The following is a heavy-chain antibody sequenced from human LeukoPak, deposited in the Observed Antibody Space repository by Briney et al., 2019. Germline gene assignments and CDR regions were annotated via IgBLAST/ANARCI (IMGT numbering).Heavy chain of an antibody. Sequence: SETLSLTCTVSGGSISGYYWNWIRQPSGKGLEWIGYTYYTGTTNYNPSLKSRVTISIDTSKSQFSLTLSSVTAADTGVYYCAIRSGRYYRGVDVWGQGTTVTVPS. D-gene: IGHD1-26*01. V-gene: IGHV4-59*08. J-gene: IGHJ6*02. CDR2: TYYTGTT. CDR3: AIRSGRYYRGVDV. CDR1: GGSISGYY.